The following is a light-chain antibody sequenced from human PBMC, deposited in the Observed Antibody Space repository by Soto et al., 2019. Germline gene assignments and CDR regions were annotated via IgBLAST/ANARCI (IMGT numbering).Light chain of an antibody. CDR1: SSDVGGYNY. J-gene: IGLJ3*02. CDR3: SSYAGSNNLV. V-gene: IGLV2-8*01. CDR2: AVT. Sequence: QSVLTQPPSASGSPGQSVTISCTGTSSDVGGYNYVSWYQQHPGKAPKLIIYAVTKRPSGVPDRFSGSKSGNTASLTVSGLQAADEADYYCSSYAGSNNLVFGGGTKVTVL.